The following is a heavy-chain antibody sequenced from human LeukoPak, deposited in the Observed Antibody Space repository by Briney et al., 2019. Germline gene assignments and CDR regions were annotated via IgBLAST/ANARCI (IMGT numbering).Heavy chain of an antibody. J-gene: IGHJ3*02. Sequence: SETLSLTCTVSGDSISSYYWSWLRQPPGKRLEWIGYVSNIDTTNYNPSLTSRVTISVDTSKNQFSLRLNSVTAADTAVYYCARERSGSEIFARSFDIWGQGTMVTVSS. D-gene: IGHD3-3*01. CDR2: VSNIDTT. V-gene: IGHV4-59*01. CDR1: GDSISSYY. CDR3: ARERSGSEIFARSFDI.